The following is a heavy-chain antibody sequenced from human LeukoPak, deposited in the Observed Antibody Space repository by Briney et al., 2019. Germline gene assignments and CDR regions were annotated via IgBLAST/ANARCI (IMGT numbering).Heavy chain of an antibody. Sequence: GRSLRLSCAASGFTFSSYWMSWVRQAPGKGLEWVANIKEDGSEKYYVDSVKGRFTISRDNAKNSLSLQMNSLRAEDTAVYYCARDALSSEHWLVRYFDYWGQGTLVTVSS. CDR1: GFTFSSYW. V-gene: IGHV3-7*01. CDR3: ARDALSSEHWLVRYFDY. CDR2: IKEDGSEK. J-gene: IGHJ4*02. D-gene: IGHD6-19*01.